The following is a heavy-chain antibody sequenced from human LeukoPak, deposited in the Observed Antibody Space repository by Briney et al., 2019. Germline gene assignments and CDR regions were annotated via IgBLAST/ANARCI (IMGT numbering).Heavy chain of an antibody. D-gene: IGHD6-19*01. J-gene: IGHJ4*02. CDR1: GFTVSSNY. CDR2: ISSSSSYI. V-gene: IGHV3-21*01. Sequence: PGGSLRLSCAASGFTVSSNYMSWVRQAPGKGLEWVSSISSSSSYIYYADSVKGRFTISRDNAKNSLYLQMNSLRAEDTAVYYCARQMEHSSGWYNYWGQGTLVTVSS. CDR3: ARQMEHSSGWYNY.